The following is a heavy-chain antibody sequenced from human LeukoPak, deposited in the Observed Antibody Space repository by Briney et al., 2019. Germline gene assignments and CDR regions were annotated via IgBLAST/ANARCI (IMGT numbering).Heavy chain of an antibody. V-gene: IGHV3-30*02. J-gene: IGHJ4*02. Sequence: QAGGSLRLSCAASGFTFSSYGMHWVRQAPGKGLEWVAFIRYDGSNKYYADSVKGRFTISRDNSKNTLYLQMNSLRAEDTAVYYCAKDTGGWSGQKGVYWGQGTLVTVSS. CDR3: AKDTGGWSGQKGVY. CDR1: GFTFSSYG. CDR2: IRYDGSNK. D-gene: IGHD6-19*01.